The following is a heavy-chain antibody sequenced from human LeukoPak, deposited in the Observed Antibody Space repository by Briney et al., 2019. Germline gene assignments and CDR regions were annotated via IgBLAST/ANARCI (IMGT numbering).Heavy chain of an antibody. CDR1: GGSISSSNW. Sequence: SETLSLTCAVSGGSISSSNWWSWVRQPPGKGLEWIGEIYHSGSTNYNPSLKSRVTISVDKSKNQFSLKLSSVTAADTAVYYCARDWAHSSGWYRSYYYYGMDVWGQGTTVTVSS. D-gene: IGHD6-19*01. V-gene: IGHV4-4*02. J-gene: IGHJ6*02. CDR2: IYHSGST. CDR3: ARDWAHSSGWYRSYYYYGMDV.